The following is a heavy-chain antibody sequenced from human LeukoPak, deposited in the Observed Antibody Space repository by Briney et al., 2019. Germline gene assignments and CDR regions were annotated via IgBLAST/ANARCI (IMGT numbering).Heavy chain of an antibody. V-gene: IGHV3-30*02. CDR1: GFTFSSSA. J-gene: IGHJ4*02. CDR3: AKDGSWSCTD. D-gene: IGHD2-8*02. Sequence: GGSLGLSCGASGFTFSSSAMHWVRQGPGKGLEWVAYIAHHGNNKYYADSVKGRFTISRDNSKGSLYLQMNSLRADDTAVYYCAKDGSWSCTDWGQGTLVRVFS. CDR2: IAHHGNNK.